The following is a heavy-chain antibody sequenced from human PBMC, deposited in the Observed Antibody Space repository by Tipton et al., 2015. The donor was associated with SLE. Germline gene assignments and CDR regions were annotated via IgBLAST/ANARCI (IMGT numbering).Heavy chain of an antibody. D-gene: IGHD6-13*01. CDR1: GGSISAYY. J-gene: IGHJ4*02. V-gene: IGHV4-34*01. Sequence: TLSLTCAVYGGSISAYYWSWIRQPPGKGLEWIGEISNTGSTNFNPSRKSRVAISADTSKRQFSLKLSSVTAADTAVYYCATRGSSSWYFFDYWGQGTLVTVSS. CDR2: ISNTGST. CDR3: ATRGSSSWYFFDY.